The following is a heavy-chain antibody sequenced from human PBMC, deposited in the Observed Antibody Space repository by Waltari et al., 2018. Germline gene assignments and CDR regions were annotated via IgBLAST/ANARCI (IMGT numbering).Heavy chain of an antibody. V-gene: IGHV3-30-3*01. CDR3: ARVLDTYMIHDAFDL. J-gene: IGHJ3*01. CDR1: GFTFSKHA. CDR2: ISNAGDTE. D-gene: IGHD5-18*01. Sequence: QVQLVESGGGVVQPGRSLTLSCAASGFTFSKHAVHWVRQAPGQGLGWVAVISNAGDTEVYSDSVRGRFTISRDNSRNTLFLEMNGLRTEDTAIYYCARVLDTYMIHDAFDLWGQGTMVTVSS.